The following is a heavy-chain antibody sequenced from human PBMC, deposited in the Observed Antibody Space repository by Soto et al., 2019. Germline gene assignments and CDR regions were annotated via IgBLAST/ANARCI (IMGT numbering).Heavy chain of an antibody. D-gene: IGHD6-19*01. CDR1: GYTFTSYG. J-gene: IGHJ6*02. V-gene: IGHV1-18*01. CDR3: ARRQWLVGGYYYGMDV. CDR2: TSAYNGNT. Sequence: QVQLVQSGAELKKPGASVKVSCKASGYTFTSYGISWVRQAPGQGLEWMGGTSAYNGNTNYAQKLHSRVTMTTDTSTNTAYMELRSLRSDDTAVYYCARRQWLVGGYYYGMDVWGQGTTVTVSS.